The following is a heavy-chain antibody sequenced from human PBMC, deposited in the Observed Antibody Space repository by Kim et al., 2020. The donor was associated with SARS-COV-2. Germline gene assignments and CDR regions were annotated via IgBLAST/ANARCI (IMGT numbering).Heavy chain of an antibody. D-gene: IGHD2-21*01. Sequence: GGSLRLSCAASGFTVSGYYMRWVRQAPGKGLEWVSRIYSGGNTYYADSVMCRCTISRDNSKNTLYLQMNSLRAEDTAVYYCARDRRVITGGAENDYWGQGTLVTVSS. CDR3: ARDRRVITGGAENDY. CDR2: IYSGGNT. V-gene: IGHV3-66*01. J-gene: IGHJ4*02. CDR1: GFTVSGYY.